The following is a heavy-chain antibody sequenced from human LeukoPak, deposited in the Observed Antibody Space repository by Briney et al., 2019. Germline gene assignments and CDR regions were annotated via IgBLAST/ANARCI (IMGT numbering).Heavy chain of an antibody. CDR2: ISVNNGKT. CDR3: ARDLDGSGSYYTDY. Sequence: PVASVKVSCKASGYTFTIYGISWVRQAPGQGLEWMGGISVNNGKTNYAQRLQGRVTMTTDTSTTTAYMELRSLRSDDTAVYYCARDLDGSGSYYTDYCGQGTLVTVSS. CDR1: GYTFTIYG. V-gene: IGHV1-18*01. D-gene: IGHD3-10*01. J-gene: IGHJ4*02.